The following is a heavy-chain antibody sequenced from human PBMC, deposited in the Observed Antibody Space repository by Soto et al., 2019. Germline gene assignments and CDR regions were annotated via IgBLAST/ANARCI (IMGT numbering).Heavy chain of an antibody. CDR2: INTDTGGT. J-gene: IGHJ4*02. CDR3: ARDPIGGGAPYYADY. CDR1: GYRFTAYY. V-gene: IGHV1-2*02. D-gene: IGHD3-16*01. Sequence: RASVKVSCKASGYRFTAYYMHWLRQAPGQGPEWMGWINTDTGGTDYAQKFQGRVTMTRDTSISTAYMELSGLRSDDTAVYYCARDPIGGGAPYYADYWGQGTLVTVSS.